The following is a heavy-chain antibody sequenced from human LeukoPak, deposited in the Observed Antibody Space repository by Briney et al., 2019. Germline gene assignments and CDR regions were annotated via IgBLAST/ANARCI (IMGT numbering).Heavy chain of an antibody. V-gene: IGHV4-61*01. Sequence: SETLSLTCTVSGGSVSSGSYYWSWIRQPPGKGLEWIGYIYSSGRTNYNPSLKSRVTISVDTSKNQFSLKLSSVTAADTAVYYCARNYYDSSGYYYTPGYWGQGTLVTVSS. CDR3: ARNYYDSSGYYYTPGY. CDR2: IYSSGRT. CDR1: GGSVSSGSYY. D-gene: IGHD3-22*01. J-gene: IGHJ4*02.